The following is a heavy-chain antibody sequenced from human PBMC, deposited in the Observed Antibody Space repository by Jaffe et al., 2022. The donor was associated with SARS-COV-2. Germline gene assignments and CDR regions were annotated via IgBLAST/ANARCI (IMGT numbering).Heavy chain of an antibody. V-gene: IGHV3-9*01. J-gene: IGHJ4*02. D-gene: IGHD3-9*01. CDR2: ISWNSGSI. CDR1: GFTFDDYA. Sequence: EVQLVESGGGLVQPGRSLRLSCAASGFTFDDYAMHWVRQAPGKGLEWVSGISWNSGSIGYADSVKGRFTISRDNAKNSLYLQMNSLRAEDTALYYCAKDRGPRYFQGPSFDYWGQGTLVTVSS. CDR3: AKDRGPRYFQGPSFDY.